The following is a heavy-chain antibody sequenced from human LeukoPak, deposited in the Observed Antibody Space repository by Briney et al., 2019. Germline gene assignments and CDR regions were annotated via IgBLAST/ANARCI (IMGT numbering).Heavy chain of an antibody. Sequence: GASVKVSCKASGYTFTSYAMHWVRQASGQRLEWMGWINAGNGNTKYSQKFQGRVTITRDTSASTAYMELSSLRSEDTAVYYCARTLPGRQLDDFYYYGMDVWGQGTTVTVSS. D-gene: IGHD6-6*01. CDR2: INAGNGNT. CDR3: ARTLPGRQLDDFYYYGMDV. V-gene: IGHV1-3*01. J-gene: IGHJ6*02. CDR1: GYTFTSYA.